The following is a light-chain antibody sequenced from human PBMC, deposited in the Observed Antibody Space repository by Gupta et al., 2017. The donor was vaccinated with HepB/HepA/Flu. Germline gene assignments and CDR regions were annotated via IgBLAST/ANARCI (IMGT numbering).Light chain of an antibody. Sequence: QSALTQPPSASGSPGQSVTISCTGTSSDVGGYHFVSWYQQHPGKAPKLMIYEVNKRPSGVPDRFSGSKSGNTASLTVSGLQAEDEADYYCSSFAGGNRVFGGGTKLTVL. CDR3: SSFAGGNRV. V-gene: IGLV2-8*01. CDR2: EVN. J-gene: IGLJ2*01. CDR1: SSDVGGYHF.